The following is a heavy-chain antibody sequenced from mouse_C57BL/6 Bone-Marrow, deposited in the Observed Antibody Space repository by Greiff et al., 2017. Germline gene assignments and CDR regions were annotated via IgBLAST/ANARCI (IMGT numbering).Heavy chain of an antibody. CDR3: AREWFYYGNYDAMDY. CDR1: GYTFTSYW. D-gene: IGHD2-1*01. J-gene: IGHJ4*01. V-gene: IGHV1-50*01. CDR2: IDPSDSYT. Sequence: VQLQQPGAELVKPGASVKLSCKASGYTFTSYWMQWVKQRPGQGLEWIGEIDPSDSYTNYNQKFKGKATLTVGTSSSTAYMQPSSLTSEDSAVYYCAREWFYYGNYDAMDYWGQGTSVTVSS.